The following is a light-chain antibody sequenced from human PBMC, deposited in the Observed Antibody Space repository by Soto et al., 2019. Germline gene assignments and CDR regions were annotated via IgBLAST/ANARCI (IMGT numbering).Light chain of an antibody. CDR2: GAS. CDR1: QSVSND. J-gene: IGKJ4*01. Sequence: EILLTQSPGTLSLSPGERATLSFRASQSVSNDYLAWYQQKPGQAPRLLISGASTGATGIPARFSGSGSGTEFTLTISSLQSEDCAIYYCQQYHTWPITFGGGTKVDIK. V-gene: IGKV3-15*01. CDR3: QQYHTWPIT.